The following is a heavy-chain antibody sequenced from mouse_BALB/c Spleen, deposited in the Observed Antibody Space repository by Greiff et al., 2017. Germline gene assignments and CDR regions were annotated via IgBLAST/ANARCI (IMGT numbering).Heavy chain of an antibody. CDR1: GFSLSTSGMG. Sequence: QVTLKESGPGILQPSQTLSLTCSFSGFSLSTSGMGVSWIRQPSGKGLEWLAHIYWDDDKRYNPSLKSRLTISKDTSSNQVFLKITSVDTADTATYYCARSPNLGYFDYWGQGTTLTVSS. CDR3: ARSPNLGYFDY. V-gene: IGHV8-12*01. J-gene: IGHJ2*01. CDR2: IYWDDDK.